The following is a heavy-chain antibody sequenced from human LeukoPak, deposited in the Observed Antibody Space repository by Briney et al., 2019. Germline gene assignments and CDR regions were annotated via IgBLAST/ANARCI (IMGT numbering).Heavy chain of an antibody. CDR1: GGSISSGDYY. CDR3: ARNQDGYANFDY. D-gene: IGHD5-24*01. Sequence: SETLSLTRTVSGGSISSGDYYWSWIRQPPGEGLEWIGYIYYSGTTFYNPSLKSRPTISVDTSKNQFSLKVSSVTAADTAVYYCARNQDGYANFDYWGQGTLVTVSS. J-gene: IGHJ4*02. V-gene: IGHV4-30-4*01. CDR2: IYYSGTT.